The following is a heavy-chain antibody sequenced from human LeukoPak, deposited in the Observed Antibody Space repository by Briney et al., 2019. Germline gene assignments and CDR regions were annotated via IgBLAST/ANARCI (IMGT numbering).Heavy chain of an antibody. D-gene: IGHD2-21*02. CDR3: VKDWRDESNCGGDCLQY. CDR2: FSVSGGGT. Sequence: GGSLTLSCVASGFTFNTYAMTWVRQAPGKGLEWVSSFSVSGGGTYYADSVRGRFIISRDNSKNTLYLHMSSPRAEDTAVYYCVKDWRDESNCGGDCLQYWGQGTLVTVSS. J-gene: IGHJ4*02. CDR1: GFTFNTYA. V-gene: IGHV3-23*01.